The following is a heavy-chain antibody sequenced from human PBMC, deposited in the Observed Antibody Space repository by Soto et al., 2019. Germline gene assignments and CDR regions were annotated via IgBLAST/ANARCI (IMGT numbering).Heavy chain of an antibody. CDR1: GFTFISYG. CDR2: ISYDGSNK. D-gene: IGHD3-9*01. Sequence: GGSLRLSCAASGFTFISYGMHWVRQAPGKGLEWVAVISYDGSNKYYADSVKGRFTISRDNSKNTLYLQMNSLRAEDTAVYYCAKDEGALLLRYFDWLPDAFDIWGQGTMVTVSS. CDR3: AKDEGALLLRYFDWLPDAFDI. V-gene: IGHV3-30*18. J-gene: IGHJ3*02.